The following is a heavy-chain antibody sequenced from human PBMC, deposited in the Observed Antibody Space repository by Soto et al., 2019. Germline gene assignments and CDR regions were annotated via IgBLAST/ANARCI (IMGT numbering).Heavy chain of an antibody. CDR3: ARGGKMATNNWFDP. D-gene: IGHD5-12*01. CDR2: IYYSGST. J-gene: IGHJ5*02. V-gene: IGHV4-59*01. CDR1: GGSISSYY. Sequence: SETLSLTCTVSGGSISSYYWSWIRQPPGKGLEWIGYIYYSGSTNYNPSLKSRVTISVHTSKNQFSLKLSSVTAADTAVYYCARGGKMATNNWFDPWGQGTLVTVSS.